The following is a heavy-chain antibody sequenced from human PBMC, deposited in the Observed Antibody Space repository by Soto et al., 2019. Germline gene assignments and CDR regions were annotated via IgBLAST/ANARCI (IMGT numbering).Heavy chain of an antibody. CDR1: GFTFSSYG. V-gene: IGHV3-33*01. CDR3: ARGNGGYYYGMDV. D-gene: IGHD1-1*01. Sequence: QVQLVESGGGVVQPGRSLRLSCAASGFTFSSYGMHWVRQAPGKGLEWVAVIWYDGSNKYYADSVKGRFTISRDNSKNTLYLQMSSLRDEDTAVYYCARGNGGYYYGMDVWGQGTTVTVSS. CDR2: IWYDGSNK. J-gene: IGHJ6*02.